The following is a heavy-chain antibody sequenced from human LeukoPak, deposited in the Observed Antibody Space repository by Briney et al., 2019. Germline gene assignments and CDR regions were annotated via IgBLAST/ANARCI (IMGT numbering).Heavy chain of an antibody. CDR2: FFYSGST. CDR3: ARHLGMSTMDY. V-gene: IGHV4-39*01. D-gene: IGHD5/OR15-5a*01. CDR1: GGSISSRSNY. J-gene: IGHJ4*02. Sequence: SETLSLTCTVSGGSISSRSNYCGWIRQSPGKGLEWIGNFFYSGSTYYNPSLKSRVTISVDTSKNQFSLNLRSVTAADTAVYYCARHLGMSTMDYWGQGTQVTVSS.